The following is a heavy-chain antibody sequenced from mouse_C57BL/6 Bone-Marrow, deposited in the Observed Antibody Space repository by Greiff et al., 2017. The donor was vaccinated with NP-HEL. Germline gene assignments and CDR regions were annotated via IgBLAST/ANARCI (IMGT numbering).Heavy chain of an antibody. Sequence: VQLQQPGAELVKPGASVKLSCKASGYTFTSYWMHCVKQRPGQGLEWIGMIHPNSGSTNYNEKFKSKATLTVDKSSSTAYMQLSSLTSEDSAVYYCASPFITTVVPFAYWGQGTLVTVSA. CDR2: IHPNSGST. D-gene: IGHD1-1*01. J-gene: IGHJ3*01. V-gene: IGHV1-64*01. CDR1: GYTFTSYW. CDR3: ASPFITTVVPFAY.